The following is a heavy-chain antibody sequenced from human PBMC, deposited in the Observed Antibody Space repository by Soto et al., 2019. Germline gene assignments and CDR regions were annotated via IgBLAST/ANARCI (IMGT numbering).Heavy chain of an antibody. CDR3: ARGMTTVTTIDY. J-gene: IGHJ4*02. Sequence: QLQLQESGSGLVKPSQTLSLTCAVSGGSISSGGYSWSWIRQPPGKGLEWIGYIYHSGSTYYNPSLKSRVAISVDRSQNQFSLKLSSVTAADTAVYYCARGMTTVTTIDYWGQGTLVTVSS. V-gene: IGHV4-30-2*01. CDR1: GGSISSGGYS. CDR2: IYHSGST. D-gene: IGHD4-4*01.